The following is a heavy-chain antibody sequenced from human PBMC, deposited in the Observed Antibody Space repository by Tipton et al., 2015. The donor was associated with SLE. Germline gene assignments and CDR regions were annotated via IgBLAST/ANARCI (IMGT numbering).Heavy chain of an antibody. Sequence: TLSLTCAVYGGSFSDYYWSWIRQPPGKGLEWIGEINHSGSTNYNPSLKSRVTISVDTSKNQFSLKLSSVTAADTAVYYCARVDEYYYYGMDVWGQGTTVTVSS. V-gene: IGHV4-34*01. CDR1: GGSFSDYY. CDR3: ARVDEYYYYGMDV. CDR2: INHSGST. J-gene: IGHJ6*02.